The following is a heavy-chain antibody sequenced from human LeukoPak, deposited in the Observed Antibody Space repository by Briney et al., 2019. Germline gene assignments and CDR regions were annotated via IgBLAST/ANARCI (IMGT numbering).Heavy chain of an antibody. J-gene: IGHJ4*02. CDR3: ARDISGWYYFDY. Sequence: GASVKVSCKASGYTFTSYGISWVRQAPGQGLEWMGWISAYNGNTNYAQKLQGRVTMTTDTSTSTVYMELRSLRSDDTAVYYCARDISGWYYFDYWGQGTLVTVSS. V-gene: IGHV1-18*01. D-gene: IGHD6-19*01. CDR2: ISAYNGNT. CDR1: GYTFTSYG.